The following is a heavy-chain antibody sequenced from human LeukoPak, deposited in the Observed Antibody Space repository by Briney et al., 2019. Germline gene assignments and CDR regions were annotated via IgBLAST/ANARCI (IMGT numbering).Heavy chain of an antibody. V-gene: IGHV4-4*07. J-gene: IGHJ4*02. CDR2: IYTSGNT. D-gene: IGHD3-22*01. CDR1: GGSISSYY. CDR3: ARDGYYFGSSGYYF. Sequence: SETLSLTCTVSGGSISSYYWSWIRQPAGKGLEWIGHIYTSGNTNYNPSLKSRVTMSVDTSKNQFSLKLRSVTAADTAVYYCARDGYYFGSSGYYFWGQGTLVTVFS.